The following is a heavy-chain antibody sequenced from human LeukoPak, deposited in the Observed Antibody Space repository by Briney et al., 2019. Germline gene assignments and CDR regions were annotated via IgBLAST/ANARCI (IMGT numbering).Heavy chain of an antibody. CDR3: ARDLPSPQNGDYEVTAVDY. J-gene: IGHJ4*02. CDR2: ISSSGSTI. CDR1: GFTFSSYE. Sequence: GGSLRLSCAASGFTFSSYEMNWVRQAPGKGLEWVSHISSSGSTIYYADSVKGRFTISRDNAKNSLYLQMNSLRAEDTAVYYCARDLPSPQNGDYEVTAVDYWGQGTLVTVSS. D-gene: IGHD4-17*01. V-gene: IGHV3-48*03.